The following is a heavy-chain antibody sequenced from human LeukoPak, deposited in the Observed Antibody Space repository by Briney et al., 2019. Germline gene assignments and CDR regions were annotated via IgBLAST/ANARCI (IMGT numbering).Heavy chain of an antibody. CDR2: IKQDGSEK. CDR3: AVYSGGYDFVGPPDY. V-gene: IGHV3-7*01. Sequence: QSGGSLRLSCAASGFTFSSYWMSWVRQAPGKGLEWVANIKQDGSEKYYVDSVKGRFTISRDNAKNSLYLQMNSLRAEDTAVYCCAVYSGGYDFVGPPDYWGQGTLVTVSS. CDR1: GFTFSSYW. J-gene: IGHJ4*02. D-gene: IGHD1-26*01.